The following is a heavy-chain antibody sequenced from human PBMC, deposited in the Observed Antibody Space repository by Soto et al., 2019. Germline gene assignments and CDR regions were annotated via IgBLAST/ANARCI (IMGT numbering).Heavy chain of an antibody. CDR3: ARGEAFGGMDV. Sequence: PAESLRLSCVAPGFTFSSYSMNWVRQAPGKGLEWVSSISSSSSYIYYADSVKGRFTISRDNAKNSLYLQMNSLRAEDTAVYYCARGEAFGGMDVWGQGTTVTVSS. CDR1: GFTFSSYS. D-gene: IGHD3-10*01. J-gene: IGHJ6*02. CDR2: ISSSSSYI. V-gene: IGHV3-21*01.